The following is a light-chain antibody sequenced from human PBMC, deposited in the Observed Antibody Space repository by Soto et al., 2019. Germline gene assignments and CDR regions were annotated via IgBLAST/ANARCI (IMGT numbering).Light chain of an antibody. CDR3: RRYGSSLLGT. CDR1: QSVSSSY. V-gene: IGKV3-20*01. CDR2: GAS. Sequence: EIVLTQSPGTLSLSPGERATLSCRASQSVSSSYLAWYQQKPGQAPRLFIYGASSRATGISDRFSGSGSGTDFTLNISRLEPKDLAVYYCRRYGSSLLGTFGQGNKVEIK. J-gene: IGKJ1*01.